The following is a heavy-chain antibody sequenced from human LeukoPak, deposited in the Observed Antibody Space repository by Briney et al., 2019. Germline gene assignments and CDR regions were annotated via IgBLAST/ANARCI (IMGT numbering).Heavy chain of an antibody. D-gene: IGHD3-22*01. Sequence: SETLSLTCTVSGGYISSSSYYWGWIRQPPGKGLEWIGDIYYTGRTYYNSSLKSRLTISIDTSKNQFSLKLGSVTAADTAVYYCARRRYYDSTGYLGWGQGTLITVSS. J-gene: IGHJ1*01. CDR3: ARRRYYDSTGYLG. CDR2: IYYTGRT. CDR1: GGYISSSSYY. V-gene: IGHV4-39*01.